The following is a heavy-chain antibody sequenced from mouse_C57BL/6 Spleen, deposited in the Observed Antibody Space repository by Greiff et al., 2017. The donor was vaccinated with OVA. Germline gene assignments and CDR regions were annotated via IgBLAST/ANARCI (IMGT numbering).Heavy chain of an antibody. D-gene: IGHD2-4*01. CDR1: GFTFSSYA. Sequence: EVHLVESGAGLVKPGGSLKLSCAASGFTFSSYAMSWVRQTQEKRLEWVAYISSGGDSLYYADTVKGRFTISRDNARNTLYLQMSSLKSEVTAMYYCIRDEDDYDCAMDDLGQGTSGTVSS. CDR3: IRDEDDYDCAMDD. J-gene: IGHJ4*01. CDR2: ISSGGDSL. V-gene: IGHV5-9-1*02.